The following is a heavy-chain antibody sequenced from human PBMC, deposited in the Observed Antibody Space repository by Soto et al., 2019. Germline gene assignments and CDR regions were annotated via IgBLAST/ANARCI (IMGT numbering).Heavy chain of an antibody. CDR1: GYTFTSSA. D-gene: IGHD6-6*01. CDR2: INAGNGNT. CDR3: ARDKGIAALPGYYYYMDV. J-gene: IGHJ6*03. V-gene: IGHV1-3*01. Sequence: ASVKVSCKASGYTFTSSAMHWVRQAPGQRLEWMGWINAGNGNTKYSQKFQGRVTITRDTSASTAYMELSSLRSEDTAVYYCARDKGIAALPGYYYYMDVWGKGTTVTVS.